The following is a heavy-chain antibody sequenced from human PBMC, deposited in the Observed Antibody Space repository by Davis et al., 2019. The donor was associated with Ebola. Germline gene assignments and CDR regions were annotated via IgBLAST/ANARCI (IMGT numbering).Heavy chain of an antibody. CDR2: IYYSGST. Sequence: SETLSLTCTVSGGSISSYYWSWIRQPPGKGLEWIGYIYYSGSTNYNPSLKSRVTISVDTSKNQFSLKLSSVTAADTAVYYCARDLVAAAGRPYYFDYWGQGTLVTVSS. V-gene: IGHV4-59*01. CDR1: GGSISSYY. D-gene: IGHD6-13*01. CDR3: ARDLVAAAGRPYYFDY. J-gene: IGHJ4*02.